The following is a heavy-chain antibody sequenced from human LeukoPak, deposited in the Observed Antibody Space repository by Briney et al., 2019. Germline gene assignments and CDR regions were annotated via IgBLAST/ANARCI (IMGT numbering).Heavy chain of an antibody. Sequence: PGGSLRLSCTASGVTFSSYGISWVRQAPGKGLEWVSAINGGGGSTYYADSVRGRFTISRDNSKNTLYLQMNSLRAEDTAVYYCAKDPTHHDFWSGNSDWGQGTLVTVSS. CDR2: INGGGGST. CDR1: GVTFSSYG. J-gene: IGHJ4*02. CDR3: AKDPTHHDFWSGNSD. V-gene: IGHV3-23*01. D-gene: IGHD3-3*01.